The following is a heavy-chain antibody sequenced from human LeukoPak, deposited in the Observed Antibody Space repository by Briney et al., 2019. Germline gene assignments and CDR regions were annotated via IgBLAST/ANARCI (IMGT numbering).Heavy chain of an antibody. CDR2: IIPIFGTA. Sequence: GASVNVSCKASGGTFSIYAISWVRQAPGQGLEWMGGIIPIFGTANYAQKFQGRVTITADESTSTAYMELSSLRSEDTAVYYCARLTCGGDCYRNWFDPWGQGTLVTVSS. CDR3: ARLTCGGDCYRNWFDP. V-gene: IGHV1-69*13. D-gene: IGHD2-21*02. CDR1: GGTFSIYA. J-gene: IGHJ5*02.